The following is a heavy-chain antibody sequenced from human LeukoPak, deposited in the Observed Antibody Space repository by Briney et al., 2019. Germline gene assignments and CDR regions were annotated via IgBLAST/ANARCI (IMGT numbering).Heavy chain of an antibody. CDR3: ASTVVPAAIRFDY. V-gene: IGHV3-30*02. CDR2: IRYDGSNK. CDR1: GFTFSSYG. D-gene: IGHD2-2*02. Sequence: GGSLRLSCAASGFTFSSYGMHWVRQAPGKGLEWVAFIRYDGSNKYYADSVKGRFTISRDNSKNTLYLQMNSLRAEDTAVYYCASTVVPAAIRFDYWGQGTLVTVSS. J-gene: IGHJ4*02.